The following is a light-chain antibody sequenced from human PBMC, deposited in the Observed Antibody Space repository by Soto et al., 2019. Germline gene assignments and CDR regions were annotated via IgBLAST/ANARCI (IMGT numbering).Light chain of an antibody. Sequence: QSALTQPASVSGSPGQSITISCTGTSSDVGGYNYVSWYQQHPDTAPKLLIYDVNYRPSGVSDRFSGSKSGNTASLTISGLQAEDEADYYCCSFTGTGALFGGGTKVTVL. CDR2: DVN. CDR1: SSDVGGYNY. CDR3: CSFTGTGAL. J-gene: IGLJ2*01. V-gene: IGLV2-14*03.